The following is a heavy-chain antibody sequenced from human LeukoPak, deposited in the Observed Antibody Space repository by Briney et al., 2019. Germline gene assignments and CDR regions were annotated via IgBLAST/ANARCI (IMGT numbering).Heavy chain of an antibody. V-gene: IGHV1-8*02. CDR1: GYTFTGYY. CDR3: ARSRSTLADY. J-gene: IGHJ4*02. D-gene: IGHD2/OR15-2a*01. CDR2: INPNSGNT. Sequence: ASVKVSCKASGYTFTGYYMHWVRQAPGQGLEWMGWINPNSGNTGYAQKFQGRVTMTRNTSISTAYMELSSLRSEDTAVYCCARSRSTLADYWGQGTLVTVSS.